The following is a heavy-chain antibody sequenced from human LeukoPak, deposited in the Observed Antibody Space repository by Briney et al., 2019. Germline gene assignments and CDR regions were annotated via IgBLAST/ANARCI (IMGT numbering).Heavy chain of an antibody. V-gene: IGHV1-3*01. CDR3: ARGSTSDWPLDH. CDR2: IDAGNGDT. D-gene: IGHD2-2*01. Sequence: ASVKVSCKASGYTFTSYAMHWVRQAPGQRFERMGWIDAGNGDTRYSQKFQGRVTITRDTSASTAYIELRSLRSEDTAMYYCARGSTSDWPLDHWGQETLVTISS. CDR1: GYTFTSYA. J-gene: IGHJ4*02.